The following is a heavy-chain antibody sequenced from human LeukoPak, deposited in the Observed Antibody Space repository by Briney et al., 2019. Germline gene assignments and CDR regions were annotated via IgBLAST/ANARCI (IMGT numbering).Heavy chain of an antibody. CDR2: ISDSGVST. Sequence: PGGSLRLSCAASGFTVSSNYMSWVHQAPGKGLEWVSTISDSGVSTHYADSVKGRFTISRDNSKNTLYLQMNSLRAEDTAVYYCASNGGGYNCYFDYWGQGTLVTVSS. D-gene: IGHD5-24*01. V-gene: IGHV3-23*01. CDR1: GFTVSSNY. J-gene: IGHJ4*02. CDR3: ASNGGGYNCYFDY.